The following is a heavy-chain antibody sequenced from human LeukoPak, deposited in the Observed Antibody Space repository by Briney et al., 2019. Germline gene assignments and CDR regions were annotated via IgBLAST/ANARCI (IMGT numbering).Heavy chain of an antibody. J-gene: IGHJ4*02. CDR2: INPSGGST. Sequence: ASVNVPCKASGYTFTSYFMHWVRQAPGQGLEWMGIINPSGGSTSYAQKFQGRVTMTRDTSTSTVYMELSSLRSEDTAVYYCARGTSRGKIDYWGQGTLVTVSS. CDR3: ARGTSRGKIDY. V-gene: IGHV1-46*01. CDR1: GYTFTSYF. D-gene: IGHD1-26*01.